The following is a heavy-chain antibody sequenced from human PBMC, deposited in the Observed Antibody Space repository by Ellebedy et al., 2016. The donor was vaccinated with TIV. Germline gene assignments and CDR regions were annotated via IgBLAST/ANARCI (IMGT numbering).Heavy chain of an antibody. CDR2: INSDGSST. D-gene: IGHD1-26*01. CDR3: ARGVGAARITPMGY. CDR1: GFTFSSYW. V-gene: IGHV3-74*01. Sequence: GESLKISCAASGFTFSSYWMHWVRQAPGKGLVWVSRINSDGSSTSYADSVKGRFTISRDNAKHTLYLQMNSLRAEDTAVYYCARGVGAARITPMGYWGQGTLVTVSS. J-gene: IGHJ4*02.